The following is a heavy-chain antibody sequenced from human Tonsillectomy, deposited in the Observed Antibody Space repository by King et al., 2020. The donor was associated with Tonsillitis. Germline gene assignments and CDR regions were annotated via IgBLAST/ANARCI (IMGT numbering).Heavy chain of an antibody. V-gene: IGHV5-10-1*03. Sequence: VQLVESGAEVKKPGESLRISCKASGYTFNNYWINWVRQMPGKGLEWIGRIDPSDSYINYSPSFQGHVTISVDNSISTAYLQWSSLEASDTATYFCARHWGDMQIDSWGQGTLVTVSS. CDR2: IDPSDSYI. J-gene: IGHJ4*02. CDR3: ARHWGDMQIDS. CDR1: GYTFNNYW. D-gene: IGHD3-16*01.